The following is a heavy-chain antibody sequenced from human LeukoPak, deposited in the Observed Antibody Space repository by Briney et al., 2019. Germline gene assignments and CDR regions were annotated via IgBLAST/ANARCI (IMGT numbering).Heavy chain of an antibody. Sequence: SETLSLTCTVSGGSISSGGYYWSWIRQRPGKGLEWIGYIYYSGSTYYNPSLKSRVTISVDTSKNQFSLKLSSVTAADTAVYYCAGAYYYDSSGYPHDAFDIWGQGTMVTVSS. CDR1: GGSISSGGYY. D-gene: IGHD3-22*01. CDR2: IYYSGST. J-gene: IGHJ3*02. V-gene: IGHV4-31*03. CDR3: AGAYYYDSSGYPHDAFDI.